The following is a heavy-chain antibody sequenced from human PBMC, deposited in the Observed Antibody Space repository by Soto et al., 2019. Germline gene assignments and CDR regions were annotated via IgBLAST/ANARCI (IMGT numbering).Heavy chain of an antibody. CDR3: ARRVGSGIVATSRYWFDP. D-gene: IGHD5-12*01. J-gene: IGHJ5*02. Sequence: SETLSLTCIVSGGSISSYYWSWIRQPPGKGPEWIGYIYYSGSTNYNPSLKSRVTISVDTSKNQFSLKLSSVTAADTAVYYCARRVGSGIVATSRYWFDPWGQGPLVTVSS. CDR1: GGSISSYY. V-gene: IGHV4-59*08. CDR2: IYYSGST.